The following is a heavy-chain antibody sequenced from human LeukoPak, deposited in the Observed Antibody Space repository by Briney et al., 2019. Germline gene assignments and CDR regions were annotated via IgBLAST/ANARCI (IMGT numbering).Heavy chain of an antibody. D-gene: IGHD3-3*01. J-gene: IGHJ5*02. CDR1: GYTFTSYD. CDR2: MNPNSGNT. CDR3: ARDHAPSITIFGVVTANWFDP. V-gene: IGHV1-8*01. Sequence: GASVKVSCKSSGYTFTSYDINWVRQATGQGLEWMGWMNPNSGNTGYAQKFQGRVTMTRDTSISTASMELRRLRSDDTAVYYCARDHAPSITIFGVVTANWFDPWGQGTLVTVSS.